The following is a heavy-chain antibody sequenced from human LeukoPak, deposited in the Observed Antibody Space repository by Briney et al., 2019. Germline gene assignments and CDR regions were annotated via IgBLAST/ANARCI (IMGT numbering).Heavy chain of an antibody. CDR1: GSSISSYY. CDR3: ARGGTAVH. V-gene: IGHV4-59*01. CDR2: IYYSGST. J-gene: IGHJ4*02. Sequence: SETLSLTCTVSGSSISSYYWSWIRQPPGKGLEWIGYIYYSGSTNYNPSLKSRVTISVDTSKNQFSLKLSSVTAADTAVYYCARGGTAVHWGQGTLVTVSS. D-gene: IGHD3-16*01.